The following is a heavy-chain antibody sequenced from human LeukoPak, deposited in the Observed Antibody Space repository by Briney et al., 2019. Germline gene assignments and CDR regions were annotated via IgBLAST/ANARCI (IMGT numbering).Heavy chain of an antibody. CDR1: GDSISGFY. CDR2: IYYSGST. V-gene: IGHV4-59*08. J-gene: IGHJ4*02. Sequence: SETLSLTCTASGDSISGFYWSWIRQPPGKGLKWIGYIYYSGSTNYNPSLKSRVTISVDTSKSQFSLKLTSVTAADTAVYYCARRRYTSGYLDYWGQGTLVTVSS. CDR3: ARRRYTSGYLDY. D-gene: IGHD3-22*01.